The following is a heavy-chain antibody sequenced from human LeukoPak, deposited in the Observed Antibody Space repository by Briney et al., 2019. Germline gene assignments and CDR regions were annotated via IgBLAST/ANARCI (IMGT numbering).Heavy chain of an antibody. CDR2: ISDSGDRT. CDR3: AIGGY. D-gene: IGHD3-16*01. CDR1: GFAFSSNA. J-gene: IGHJ4*02. V-gene: IGHV3-23*01. Sequence: PGGSLRLSCVVSGFAFSSNAMAWVRQAPGKGLEWVSTISDSGDRTYYADSVNGRFTISRDKSKNTLYLQMNSLRAEDTAVYYCAIGGYWGRGTLLTVSS.